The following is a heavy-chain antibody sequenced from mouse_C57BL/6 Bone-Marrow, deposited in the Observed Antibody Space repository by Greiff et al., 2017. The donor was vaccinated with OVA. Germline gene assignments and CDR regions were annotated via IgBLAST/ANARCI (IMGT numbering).Heavy chain of an antibody. D-gene: IGHD2-4*01. J-gene: IGHJ3*01. CDR3: ARSRYYDYDLAY. V-gene: IGHV1-19*01. CDR2: INPYNGGT. Sequence: VQLQQSGPVLVKPGASVKMSCKASGYTFTDYYMNWVKQSHGKSLEWIGVINPYNGGTSYNQKFKGKATLTVDKSSSTAYMELNSLTSEDSAVYDCARSRYYDYDLAYWGQGTLVTVSA. CDR1: GYTFTDYY.